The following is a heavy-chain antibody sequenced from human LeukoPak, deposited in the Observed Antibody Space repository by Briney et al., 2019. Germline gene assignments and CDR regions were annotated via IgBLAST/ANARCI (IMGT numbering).Heavy chain of an antibody. CDR1: GFIFSSYS. D-gene: IGHD3-16*01. V-gene: IGHV3-48*04. J-gene: IGHJ6*02. CDR2: INGPSDTI. CDR3: ATYTHWVAGDV. Sequence: GGSLRLSCAASGFIFSSYSMSWVRQAPGKGLEWVSYINGPSDTIYYADSVKGRFSISRDNAKYSVYLQMSSLRAEDTAVYYCATYTHWVAGDVWGQGTTVTVSS.